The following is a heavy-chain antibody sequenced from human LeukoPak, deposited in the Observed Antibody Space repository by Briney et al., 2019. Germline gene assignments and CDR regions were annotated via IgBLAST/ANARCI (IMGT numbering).Heavy chain of an antibody. CDR1: GGSISSSSYY. J-gene: IGHJ4*02. Sequence: SETLSLTCTVSGGSISSSSYYWGWIRQPPGKGLEWIGSIYYTGSTYYNPSLKSRVTISVDTSKNQFSLKLSSVTAADTAVYYCARQGRGGNRNFDYWGQGTLVTVSS. CDR2: IYYTGST. V-gene: IGHV4-39*01. D-gene: IGHD1-14*01. CDR3: ARQGRGGNRNFDY.